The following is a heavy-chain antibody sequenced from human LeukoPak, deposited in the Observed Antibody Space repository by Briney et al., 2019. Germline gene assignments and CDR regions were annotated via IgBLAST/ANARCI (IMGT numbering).Heavy chain of an antibody. Sequence: GGSLRLSCAASGFTFSSYGMHWVRQAPGKGLEWVAVISYDRSNKYYADSVKGRFTISRDNSKNTLYLQMNSLRAEDTAVYYCAKGGSPRYYYGMDVWGQGTTVTVSS. J-gene: IGHJ6*02. CDR3: AKGGSPRYYYGMDV. V-gene: IGHV3-30*18. CDR1: GFTFSSYG. D-gene: IGHD1-26*01. CDR2: ISYDRSNK.